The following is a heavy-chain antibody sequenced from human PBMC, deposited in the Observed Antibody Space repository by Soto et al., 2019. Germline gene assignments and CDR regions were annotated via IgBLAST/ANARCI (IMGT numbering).Heavy chain of an antibody. CDR2: IKQDGSEK. CDR3: ARELYNWNYGMDV. Sequence: GGSLRLSCAASGFTFSSCWMSWVRQAPGKGLEWVANIKQDGSEKYYVDSVKGRFTISRDNAKNSLYLQMNSLRAEDTAVYYCARELYNWNYGMDVWGQGTTVTVSS. CDR1: GFTFSSCW. V-gene: IGHV3-7*04. D-gene: IGHD1-20*01. J-gene: IGHJ6*02.